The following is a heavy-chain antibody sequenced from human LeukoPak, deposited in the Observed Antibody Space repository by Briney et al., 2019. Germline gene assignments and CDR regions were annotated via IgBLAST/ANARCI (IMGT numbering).Heavy chain of an antibody. V-gene: IGHV1-2*02. J-gene: IGHJ3*02. CDR3: AGQLGSYDAFDI. CDR1: GYTFTGYY. D-gene: IGHD7-27*01. Sequence: GASVKDSCKASGYTFTGYYMHWVRQAPGQGLEWMGWINPNSGGTNYAQKFQGRVTMTRDTSISTAYMELSRLRSDDTAVYYCAGQLGSYDAFDIWGQGTMVTVSS. CDR2: INPNSGGT.